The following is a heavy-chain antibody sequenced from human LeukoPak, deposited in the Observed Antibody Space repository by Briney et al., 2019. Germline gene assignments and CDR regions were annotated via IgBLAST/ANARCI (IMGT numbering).Heavy chain of an antibody. CDR2: INPNSGGT. CDR1: GYTFTGYY. V-gene: IGHV1-2*02. J-gene: IGHJ6*02. D-gene: IGHD3-3*01. CDR3: ATPYYDFWSGYRPPVPSFYGMDV. Sequence: ASMKVSCKAFGYTFTGYYMHWVRQAPGQGLEWMGWINPNSGGTNYAQKFQGRVTMTRDTSISTAYMELSRLRSDDTAVYYCATPYYDFWSGYRPPVPSFYGMDVWGQGTTVTVSS.